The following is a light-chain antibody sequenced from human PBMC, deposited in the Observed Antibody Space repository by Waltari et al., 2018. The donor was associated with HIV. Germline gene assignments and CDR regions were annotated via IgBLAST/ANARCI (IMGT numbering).Light chain of an antibody. V-gene: IGLV2-14*01. J-gene: IGLJ2*01. CDR1: SSDIGTYNH. CDR3: SSYTSSSTPVV. CDR2: DVS. Sequence: QSALTQPASVSGSPGQSLTISCTGTSSDIGTYNHVSWYQQHPGKAPKLIIYDVSNRPSGVSNRFSGSKSGNTASLTISGLQAEDEADYYCSSYTSSSTPVVFGGGTKLTVL.